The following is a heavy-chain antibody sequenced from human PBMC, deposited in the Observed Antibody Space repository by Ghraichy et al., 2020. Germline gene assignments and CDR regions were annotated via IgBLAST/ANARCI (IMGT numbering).Heavy chain of an antibody. CDR2: ISYDGSNK. V-gene: IGHV3-30*18. Sequence: GGSLRLSCAASGFTFSSYGMHWVRQAPGKGLEWVAVISYDGSNKYYADSVKGRFTISRDNSKNTLYLQMNSLRAEDTAVYYCAKAYYDFFRGYYFDYWGQGTLVTVSS. J-gene: IGHJ4*02. CDR1: GFTFSSYG. D-gene: IGHD3-3*01. CDR3: AKAYYDFFRGYYFDY.